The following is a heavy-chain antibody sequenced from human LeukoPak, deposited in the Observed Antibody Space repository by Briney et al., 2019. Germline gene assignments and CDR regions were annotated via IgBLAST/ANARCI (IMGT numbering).Heavy chain of an antibody. J-gene: IGHJ6*02. CDR3: AKASRGYSSGWYDLENYYYYGMDV. D-gene: IGHD6-19*01. V-gene: IGHV3-9*01. Sequence: GRSLRLSCAASGFTFDDYAMHWVRQAPGKGLEWVSGISWNSGSIGYADSVKGRFTISRGNAKNSLYLQMNSLRAEDTALYYCAKASRGYSSGWYDLENYYYYGMDVWGQGTTVTVSS. CDR2: ISWNSGSI. CDR1: GFTFDDYA.